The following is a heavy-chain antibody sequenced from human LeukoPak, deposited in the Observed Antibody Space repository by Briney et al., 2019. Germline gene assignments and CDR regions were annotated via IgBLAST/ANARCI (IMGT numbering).Heavy chain of an antibody. CDR1: VGSISSYY. V-gene: IGHV4-59*08. D-gene: IGHD1-1*01. CDR3: ATTYNSAIDI. Sequence: PSETLSLTCTVSVGSISSYYCSCIRQPPGKGLEWIGYIYSSGRTNYNPSLKSRVTISIDTSKNQFSLKLNSVTAADTAVYYCATTYNSAIDIWGQGTMVTVSS. CDR2: IYSSGRT. J-gene: IGHJ3*02.